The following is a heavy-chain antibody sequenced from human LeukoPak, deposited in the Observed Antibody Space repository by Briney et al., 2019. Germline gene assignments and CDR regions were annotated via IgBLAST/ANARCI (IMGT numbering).Heavy chain of an antibody. CDR2: IWHDGSSK. CDR3: AKDAQRGLDYSNSLEY. V-gene: IGHV3-33*06. J-gene: IGHJ4*02. D-gene: IGHD4-11*01. CDR1: GFIFSHYG. Sequence: GGSLRLSCAASGFIFSHYGMHWVRQAPGKGLEWMAVIWHDGSSKYYADSVKGRFTISRDNSENTVYLQMNSLRAEDTAVYYCAKDAQRGLDYSNSLEYWGQGDLVTVSS.